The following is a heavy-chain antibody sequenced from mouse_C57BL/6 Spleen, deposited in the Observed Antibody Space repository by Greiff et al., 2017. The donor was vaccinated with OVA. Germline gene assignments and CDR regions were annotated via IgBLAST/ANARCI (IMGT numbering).Heavy chain of an antibody. D-gene: IGHD3-2*02. CDR3: AREGQVSGLYFDY. Sequence: QVQLQQSGPELVKPGASVKISCKASGYSFTSYYIHWVKQRPGQGLEWIGWIYPGSGNTKYNEKFKGKATLTADTSSSTAYMQLSSLTSEDSAVYYCAREGQVSGLYFDYWGQGTTLTVSS. J-gene: IGHJ2*01. V-gene: IGHV1-66*01. CDR1: GYSFTSYY. CDR2: IYPGSGNT.